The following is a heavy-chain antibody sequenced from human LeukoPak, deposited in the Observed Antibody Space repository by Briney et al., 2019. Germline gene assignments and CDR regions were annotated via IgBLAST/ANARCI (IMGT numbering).Heavy chain of an antibody. D-gene: IGHD3-22*01. CDR3: ARGIVVVIGYFDY. Sequence: SETLSLTCTVSGGSISSGGYYWSWIRQHPGKGLEWIGYIYYSGGTYYNPSLKSRVTISVDTSKNQFSLKLSSVTAADTAVYYCARGIVVVIGYFDYWGQGTLVTVSS. V-gene: IGHV4-31*03. J-gene: IGHJ4*02. CDR2: IYYSGGT. CDR1: GGSISSGGYY.